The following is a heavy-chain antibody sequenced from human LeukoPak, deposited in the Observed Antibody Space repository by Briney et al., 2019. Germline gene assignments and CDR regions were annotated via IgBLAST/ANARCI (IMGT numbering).Heavy chain of an antibody. V-gene: IGHV1-2*02. D-gene: IGHD6-13*01. CDR1: GYTFTGYY. Sequence: ASVKVSCKASGYTFTGYYMHWVRQAPGQGLEWMGWINPNSGGTNYAQKFQGRVTMTRDTSISTAYMELSRLRSDGTAVYYCARGLHLSSSPLYYFDYWGQGTLVTVSS. J-gene: IGHJ4*02. CDR2: INPNSGGT. CDR3: ARGLHLSSSPLYYFDY.